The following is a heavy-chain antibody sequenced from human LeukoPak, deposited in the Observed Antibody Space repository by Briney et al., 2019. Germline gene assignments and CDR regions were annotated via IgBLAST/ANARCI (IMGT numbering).Heavy chain of an antibody. J-gene: IGHJ3*02. CDR3: ARVQWLVLDAFDI. Sequence: GGSLRLSCAASGFTFSSYAMSWDRQAPGKGLEWVSYISSSSSTIYYADSVKGRFTISRDNAKNSLYLQMNSLRAEDTAVYYCARVQWLVLDAFDIWGQGTMVTVSS. D-gene: IGHD6-19*01. CDR2: ISSSSSTI. V-gene: IGHV3-48*04. CDR1: GFTFSSYA.